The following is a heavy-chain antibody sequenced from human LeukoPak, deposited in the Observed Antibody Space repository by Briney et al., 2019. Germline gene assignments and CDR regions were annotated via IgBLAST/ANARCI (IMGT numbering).Heavy chain of an antibody. CDR3: ARGVDYGDYVGWFDP. Sequence: ASVKASCKASGYTFTSCGISWVRQAPGQGLEWMGWISAYNGNTNYAQKLQGRVTMTTDTSTSTAYMELRSLRSDDTAVYYCARGVDYGDYVGWFDPWGQGTLVTVSS. V-gene: IGHV1-18*01. J-gene: IGHJ5*02. CDR1: GYTFTSCG. D-gene: IGHD4-17*01. CDR2: ISAYNGNT.